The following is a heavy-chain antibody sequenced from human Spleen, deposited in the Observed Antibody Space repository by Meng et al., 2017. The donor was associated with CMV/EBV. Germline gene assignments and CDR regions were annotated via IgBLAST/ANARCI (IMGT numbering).Heavy chain of an antibody. V-gene: IGHV3-74*01. J-gene: IGHJ4*02. Sequence: SLRLSCEASGFTFSDYWIHWVRQAPGKGLVRVSSINGDGSRTSYADSVKGRFSISRDNAKNTVYVQMNSLRAEDTAVYYCANVRLGYWGQGTLVTVSS. CDR3: ANVRLGY. D-gene: IGHD1-26*01. CDR2: INGDGSRT. CDR1: GFTFSDYW.